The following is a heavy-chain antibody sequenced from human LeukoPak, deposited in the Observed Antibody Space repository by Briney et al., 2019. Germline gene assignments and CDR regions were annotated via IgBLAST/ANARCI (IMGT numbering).Heavy chain of an antibody. J-gene: IGHJ4*02. D-gene: IGHD4-17*01. CDR1: GYTFTSYG. CDR2: ISGYNGNT. CDR3: AREGGYGDYGTVDY. V-gene: IGHV1-18*01. Sequence: ASLKVSCKASGYTFTSYGISRVRQAPGQGLEWMGWISGYNGNTNYAQNLQGRVTMTTDTSTSTAYMELRSLTSDDTAVYYCAREGGYGDYGTVDYWGQGTRVTVSS.